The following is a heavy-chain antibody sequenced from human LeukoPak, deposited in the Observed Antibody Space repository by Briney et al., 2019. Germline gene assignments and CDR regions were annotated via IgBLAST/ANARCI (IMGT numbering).Heavy chain of an antibody. V-gene: IGHV1-2*02. CDR3: ARSKAVTWQQLYSF. Sequence: ASVKVSCKASGYTFTDYYMHWVRQAPGQGLEWMGWINPNSGGTNYAQKFQGRVTMTRDTSISTAYMELSSLRSDDTALYYCARSKAVTWQQLYSFWGQGTLVTVSS. CDR2: INPNSGGT. D-gene: IGHD6-13*01. J-gene: IGHJ4*02. CDR1: GYTFTDYY.